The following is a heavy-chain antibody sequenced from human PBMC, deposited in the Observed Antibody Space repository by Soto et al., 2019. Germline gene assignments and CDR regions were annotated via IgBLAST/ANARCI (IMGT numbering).Heavy chain of an antibody. V-gene: IGHV4-31*03. CDR1: GAYMRNDYYY. CDR2: MHHSGRT. CDR3: ARWVEVSLDYFDS. D-gene: IGHD2-15*01. J-gene: IGHJ4*02. Sequence: SEPLSLTCTVSGAYMRNDYYYWSWVRQNPGKDLEWIGHMHHSGRTHYNPSLKSRVAISVDTSKNQFSLYLNSVTAADTAVYYCARWVEVSLDYFDSWGQGTPVT.